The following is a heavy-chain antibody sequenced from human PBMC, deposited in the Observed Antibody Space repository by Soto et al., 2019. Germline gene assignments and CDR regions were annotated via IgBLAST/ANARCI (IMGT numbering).Heavy chain of an antibody. CDR2: ISSYNDYT. V-gene: IGHV1-18*01. CDR3: AREGFYAGLGRYSYGYSPPRYSGMDV. J-gene: IGHJ6*02. Sequence: QVQLVQSGPEVKKPGASVKVSCKASGYSFTTYGLSWVRQAPGHGLEWMGWISSYNDYTDYAQKFQGRVTMTTDTSTRTAYVELRSLRSDDTAVYYCAREGFYAGLGRYSYGYSPPRYSGMDVWGQGTTVTVSS. D-gene: IGHD5-18*01. CDR1: GYSFTTYG.